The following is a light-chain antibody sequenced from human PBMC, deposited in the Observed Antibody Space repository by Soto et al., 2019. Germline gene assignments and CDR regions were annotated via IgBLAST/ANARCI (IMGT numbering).Light chain of an antibody. CDR3: LQYGSSPHT. V-gene: IGKV3-20*01. Sequence: EIVLTQSPGTLSLSPGERASLSCRASQSVRSNYLAWFQQKPGQAPRLLISTASSRATGIPDRFSGSGSGTDFTLTITRLEPEDFAVYYCLQYGSSPHTFGQGTRLEIK. CDR2: TAS. J-gene: IGKJ5*01. CDR1: QSVRSNY.